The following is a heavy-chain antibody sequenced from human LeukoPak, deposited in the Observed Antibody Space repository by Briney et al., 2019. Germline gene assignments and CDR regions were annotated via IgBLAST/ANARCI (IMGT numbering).Heavy chain of an antibody. J-gene: IGHJ5*02. CDR1: GGSISSYY. D-gene: IGHD3-10*01. Sequence: SETLSLTCAVSGGSISSYYLSWIRQPAGKGLEWIGRIYTSGSTNYNPSLKNGGTMSVDTSKNKFSLKLHSVTAADTAVYDCASEGLWFGELSWFDPWGQGTLVTVSS. V-gene: IGHV4-4*07. CDR3: ASEGLWFGELSWFDP. CDR2: IYTSGST.